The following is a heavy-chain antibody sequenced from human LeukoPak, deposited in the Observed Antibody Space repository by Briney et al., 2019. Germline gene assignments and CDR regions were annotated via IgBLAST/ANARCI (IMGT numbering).Heavy chain of an antibody. V-gene: IGHV3-21*01. CDR2: ISSSSSYI. Sequence: GGSLRLSCAASGFTFSSYSMNWIRQAPGKGLEWVSSISSSSSYIYYADSVKGRFTISRDNAKNSLYLQMNSLRAEDTAVYYCARDVAVAGTAYDYWGQGTLVTVSS. D-gene: IGHD6-19*01. CDR3: ARDVAVAGTAYDY. J-gene: IGHJ4*02. CDR1: GFTFSSYS.